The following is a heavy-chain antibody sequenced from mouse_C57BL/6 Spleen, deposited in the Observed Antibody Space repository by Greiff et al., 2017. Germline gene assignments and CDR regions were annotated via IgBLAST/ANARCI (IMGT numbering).Heavy chain of an antibody. CDR2: INPNNGGT. CDR1: GYTFTDYN. J-gene: IGHJ2*01. D-gene: IGHD3-2*02. Sequence: EVQLQQSGPELVKPGASVKMSCKASGYTFTDYNMHWVKQSHGKSLEWIGYINPNNGGTSYNQKFKGKATLTVNKSSSTAYMELRSLTSEDSAVYYCAPTAQGVFDYWGQGTTLTVSS. V-gene: IGHV1-22*01. CDR3: APTAQGVFDY.